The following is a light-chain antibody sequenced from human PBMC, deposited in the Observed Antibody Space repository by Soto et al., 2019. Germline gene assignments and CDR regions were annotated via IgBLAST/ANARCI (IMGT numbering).Light chain of an antibody. V-gene: IGKV3-20*01. CDR1: QSVSSSY. CDR3: QQYGSSPWT. J-gene: IGKJ1*01. Sequence: EIVLTQSPGTLSLSPGERATLSCRASQSVSSSYLAWYQQKPGQAPRLLIYGASSRATGIPDRFSASGSGTDGTLTISRLEPEDGEVYDGQQYGSSPWTFGQGTKVDIK. CDR2: GAS.